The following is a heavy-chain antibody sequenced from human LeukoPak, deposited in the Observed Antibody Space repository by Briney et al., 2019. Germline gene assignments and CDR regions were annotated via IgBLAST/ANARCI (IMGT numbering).Heavy chain of an antibody. CDR3: AKDRHYYDSSGYYTY. CDR1: GFTFSSYG. V-gene: IGHV3-30*02. CDR2: IRYDGSNK. Sequence: GGSLRLSCAASGFTFSSYGVHWVRQAPGKGLEWVAFIRYDGSNKYYADSVKGRFTISRDNSKNTLYLQMNSLRAEDTAVYYCAKDRHYYDSSGYYTYWGRGTLVTVSS. J-gene: IGHJ4*02. D-gene: IGHD3-22*01.